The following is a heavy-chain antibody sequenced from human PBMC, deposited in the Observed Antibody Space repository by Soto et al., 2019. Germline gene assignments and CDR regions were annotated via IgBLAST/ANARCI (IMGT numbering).Heavy chain of an antibody. CDR3: ARWGTTGGFDL. CDR1: GFRFKSFV. Sequence: QVHLVESGGGVVQPGTSLRLSCAASGFRFKSFVMHWVRQAPGKGLEWVAFTSYDGNNKDNGDSVKGRFTVSRDNSQNTLHLQMDFLRPEDAALYYCARWGTTGGFDLWGQGTLVSVSS. V-gene: IGHV3-30-3*01. D-gene: IGHD3-16*01. CDR2: TSYDGNNK. J-gene: IGHJ4*02.